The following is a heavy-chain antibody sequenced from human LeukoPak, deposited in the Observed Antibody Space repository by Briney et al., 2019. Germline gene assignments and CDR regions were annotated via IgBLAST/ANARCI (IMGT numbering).Heavy chain of an antibody. Sequence: ASVKVSCKVSGYTLTELSMHWVRQAPGKGLEWMGGFDPEDGEAIYAQKFQGRVTMTEDTSTDTAYMELSSLRSEDTAVYYCATLGYYDSSGYYPEYWGQGTLVTVSS. D-gene: IGHD3-22*01. CDR3: ATLGYYDSSGYYPEY. J-gene: IGHJ4*02. V-gene: IGHV1-24*01. CDR2: FDPEDGEA. CDR1: GYTLTELS.